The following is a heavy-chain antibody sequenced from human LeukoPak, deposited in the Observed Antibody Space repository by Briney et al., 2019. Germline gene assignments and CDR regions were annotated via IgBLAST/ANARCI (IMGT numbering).Heavy chain of an antibody. V-gene: IGHV3-30*03. CDR1: GFTFSSYG. CDR3: ASGRRGDYYDGSGYYDY. Sequence: GGSLRLSCAASGFTFSSYGMHWVRQAPGKGLKWVAVISYDGSNKYYADSVKGRFTISRDNSKNTLYLQMNSLRAEDTAVYYCASGRRGDYYDGSGYYDYWGQGTLVTVSS. D-gene: IGHD3-22*01. J-gene: IGHJ4*02. CDR2: ISYDGSNK.